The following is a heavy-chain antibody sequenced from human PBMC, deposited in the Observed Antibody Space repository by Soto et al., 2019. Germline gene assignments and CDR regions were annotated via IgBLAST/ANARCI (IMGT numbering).Heavy chain of an antibody. D-gene: IGHD4-17*01. Sequence: QVQLVESGGGVVQPGRSLRLSCAASGFTFSSYGMHWVRQAPGKGLEWVAVIWYDGSNKYYADSVKGRFTISRDNSKNTLYLQMSSLRAEDTAVYYCARDQPTVGFDYWGQGTLVTVSS. CDR3: ARDQPTVGFDY. CDR1: GFTFSSYG. J-gene: IGHJ4*02. V-gene: IGHV3-33*01. CDR2: IWYDGSNK.